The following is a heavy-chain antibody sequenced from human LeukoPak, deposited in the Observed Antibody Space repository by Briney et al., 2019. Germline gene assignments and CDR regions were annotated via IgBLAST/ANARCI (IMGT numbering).Heavy chain of an antibody. V-gene: IGHV4-59*08. J-gene: IGHJ4*02. CDR1: GGSISSYY. D-gene: IGHD5-12*01. CDR2: IYSNGSA. Sequence: PSETLSLTCTVSGGSISSYYWSWIRQPPGKGLEWIGYIYSNGSAIYNPPLRSRVTISEDTSKNQFSLKLSSVTAADTAVYYCARHGGGYDYDYWGQGTLVTVSS. CDR3: ARHGGGYDYDY.